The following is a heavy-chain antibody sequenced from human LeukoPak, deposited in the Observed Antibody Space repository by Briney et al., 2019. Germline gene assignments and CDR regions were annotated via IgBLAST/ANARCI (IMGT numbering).Heavy chain of an antibody. V-gene: IGHV4-38-2*02. CDR1: GYSISSGYY. J-gene: IGHJ4*02. D-gene: IGHD2-2*01. Sequence: KPSETLSLTCTVSGYSISSGYYWGWIRQPPGKGLEWIGSIYHSGSTYYNPSLKSRVTISVDTSKNQFSLKLSSVTAADTAVYYCARDEIVVVPAAPSTTGLFDYWGQGTLVTVSS. CDR2: IYHSGST. CDR3: ARDEIVVVPAAPSTTGLFDY.